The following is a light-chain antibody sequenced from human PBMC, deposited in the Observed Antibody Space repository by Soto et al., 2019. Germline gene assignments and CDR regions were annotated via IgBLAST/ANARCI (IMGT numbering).Light chain of an antibody. CDR1: YSNIGNNF. CDR2: VNN. J-gene: IGLJ2*01. CDR3: GTWDHSLGEVV. Sequence: QSVLTQPPSVSAAPGQTVTITCSGTYSNIGNNFVSWYQQLPGTAPRLLIYVNNKRPSGISDRFSGSKPGTSATLDITGLQTGDEDDYYCGTWDHSLGEVVFGGGTKLTVL. V-gene: IGLV1-51*01.